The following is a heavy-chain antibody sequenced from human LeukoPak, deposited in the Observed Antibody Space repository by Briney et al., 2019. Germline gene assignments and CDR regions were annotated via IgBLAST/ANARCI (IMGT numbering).Heavy chain of an antibody. CDR1: GGSISSSSYY. Sequence: SETLSLTCTVSGGSISSSSYYWGWIRQPPGKGLEWIGSIYYSGSTYYNPSLKSRVTISLDTSKNQFSLKLNSVTAADTAVYYCARGTDSSVHYDYWGQGALVTVSS. V-gene: IGHV4-39*07. D-gene: IGHD3-22*01. CDR2: IYYSGST. CDR3: ARGTDSSVHYDY. J-gene: IGHJ4*02.